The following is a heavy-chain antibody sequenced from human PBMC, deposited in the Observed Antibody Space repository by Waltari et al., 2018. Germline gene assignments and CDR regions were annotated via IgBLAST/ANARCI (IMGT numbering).Heavy chain of an antibody. CDR1: GGTFSSYA. J-gene: IGHJ4*02. D-gene: IGHD3-10*01. CDR3: ARDYYGSGSYFVLGYYFDY. Sequence: QVQLVQSGAEVKKPGSSVKVSCKASGGTFSSYAISWVRQAPGQGLEWMGGIIPSFGTANYAQKFQGRVTITAYESTSTAYMELSSLRSEDTAVYYCARDYYGSGSYFVLGYYFDYWGQGTLVTVSS. CDR2: IIPSFGTA. V-gene: IGHV1-69*01.